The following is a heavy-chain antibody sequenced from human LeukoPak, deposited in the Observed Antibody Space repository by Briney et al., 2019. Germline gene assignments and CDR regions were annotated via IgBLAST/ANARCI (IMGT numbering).Heavy chain of an antibody. CDR3: IREVQVRASASLGL. CDR1: GFTFSTNA. CDR2: IGSDGRA. V-gene: IGHV3-23*01. Sequence: GGSLRLSCAASGFTFSTNAMSWVRQAPGKGLEWVSGIGSDGRAFYTDSVKGRFTISRDNSKNTLYLQMNNLSLEDTAVYFCIREVQVRASASLGLWGRGTLVTVS. D-gene: IGHD1-1*01. J-gene: IGHJ4*01.